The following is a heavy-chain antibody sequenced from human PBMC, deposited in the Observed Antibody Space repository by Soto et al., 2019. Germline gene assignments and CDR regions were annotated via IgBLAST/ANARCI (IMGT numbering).Heavy chain of an antibody. Sequence: QAQLVQSGAEVQNPGASVKVSCKASGYSFPSHGINWVRQAPGQGLEWMGWVSPYNGNTNYAQNLQGRVTMTTDTSTSTAYMELRSLRSDETAVDYCARGSAVVGASYVVERWGQGTMVTVSS. D-gene: IGHD1-26*01. CDR1: GYSFPSHG. J-gene: IGHJ3*01. CDR3: ARGSAVVGASYVVER. CDR2: VSPYNGNT. V-gene: IGHV1-18*01.